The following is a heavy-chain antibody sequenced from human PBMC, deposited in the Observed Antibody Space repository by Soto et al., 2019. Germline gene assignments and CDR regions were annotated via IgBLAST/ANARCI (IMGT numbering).Heavy chain of an antibody. CDR3: ARAVYCTTANGWDDCHHFHIAD. J-gene: IGHJ6*04. Sequence: SETLSLTCFVSGDSINNTYWWSLVRQAPEKGLEWIGEIYHTGGRSYMPSLRGRITLSVDTSKNQFSLKLTSVTAADTAVYYCARAVYCTTANGWDDCHHFHIADCGYGTAVTVSP. CDR2: IYHTGGR. D-gene: IGHD2-8*01. V-gene: IGHV4-4*02. CDR1: GDSINNTYW.